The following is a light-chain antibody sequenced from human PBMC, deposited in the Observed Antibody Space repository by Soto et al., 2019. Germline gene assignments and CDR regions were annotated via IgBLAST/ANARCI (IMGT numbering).Light chain of an antibody. CDR2: GAS. Sequence: EIVLTQSPATLSLSPGERATLSCRASQSVISSHLAWYQQKPGQAPRLLIYGASSRATGIPDRFSGSGSGTDFTLTISRLEPEDFAVYYCQQYGSSPTWTFGQGTKVDIK. J-gene: IGKJ1*01. CDR1: QSVISSH. V-gene: IGKV3-20*01. CDR3: QQYGSSPTWT.